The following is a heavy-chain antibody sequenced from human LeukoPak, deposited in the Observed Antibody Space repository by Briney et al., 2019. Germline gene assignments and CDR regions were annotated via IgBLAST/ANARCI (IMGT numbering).Heavy chain of an antibody. CDR3: ARGGTPGYSSGRIDY. Sequence: GGSLRLSCAASGFTVRNNYMSWVRQAPGKGLEWVSVIYSAGNTYYADSVKGRFTISRHNSKNTLYLQMNSLRVEDTAVYYCARGGTPGYSSGRIDYWGQGNLVTVYS. D-gene: IGHD6-19*01. CDR1: GFTVRNNY. CDR2: IYSAGNT. J-gene: IGHJ4*02. V-gene: IGHV3-53*04.